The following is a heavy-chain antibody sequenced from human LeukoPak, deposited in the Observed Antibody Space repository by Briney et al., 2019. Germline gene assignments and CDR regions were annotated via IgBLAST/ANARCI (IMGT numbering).Heavy chain of an antibody. V-gene: IGHV3-21*01. J-gene: IGHJ4*02. D-gene: IGHD2-8*01. Sequence: PGGSLRLSCAASGFTFSSYSMNWVRQAPGKGLEWVSSISSSSSYIYYADSVKGRFTISRDNAKNSLYLQMNSLRAEDTAVYYCARDGGYCTNGVCYLDYWGQGTLVTASS. CDR1: GFTFSSYS. CDR3: ARDGGYCTNGVCYLDY. CDR2: ISSSSSYI.